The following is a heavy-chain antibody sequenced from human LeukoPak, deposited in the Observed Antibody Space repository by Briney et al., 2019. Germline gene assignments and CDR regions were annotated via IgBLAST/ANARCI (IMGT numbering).Heavy chain of an antibody. CDR1: GFTFSSYA. J-gene: IGHJ4*02. V-gene: IGHV3-23*01. CDR3: AKVINCDILTGYFYFDY. D-gene: IGHD3-9*01. CDR2: ISGSGGST. Sequence: GGSLRLSCAASGFTFSSYAMSWVRQAPGKGLEWVSAISGSGGSTYYADSVKGRFTISRDNSKNTLYLQMNSLRAEDTAVYYCAKVINCDILTGYFYFDYWGQGTLVTVSS.